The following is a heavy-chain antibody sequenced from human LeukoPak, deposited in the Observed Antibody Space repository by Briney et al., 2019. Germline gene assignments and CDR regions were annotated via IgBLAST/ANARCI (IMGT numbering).Heavy chain of an antibody. CDR3: ARGYDILTAPVSGDYYYGMDV. D-gene: IGHD3-9*01. CDR1: GYSFSSYW. J-gene: IGHJ6*02. Sequence: PGGSLRLSCKASGYSFSSYWISWVRQTPGKGLEWVGRIDPSDSYTNYSASFQGHVTISADKSISTAYLQWSSLKASDTAMYYCARGYDILTAPVSGDYYYGMDVWGQGTTVTVSS. CDR2: IDPSDSYT. V-gene: IGHV5-10-1*01.